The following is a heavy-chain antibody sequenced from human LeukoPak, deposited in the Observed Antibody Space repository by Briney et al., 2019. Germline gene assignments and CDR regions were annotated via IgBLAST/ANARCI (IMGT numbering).Heavy chain of an antibody. Sequence: ASVKVSCKASGYTFTGYYMRWVRQAPGQGLEWMGWINPNSGGTNYAQKFQGRVTMTRDTSISTAYMELSRLRSDDTAVYYCARDPDYGDHEFDYWGQGTLVTVSS. CDR1: GYTFTGYY. CDR3: ARDPDYGDHEFDY. V-gene: IGHV1-2*02. J-gene: IGHJ4*02. D-gene: IGHD4-17*01. CDR2: INPNSGGT.